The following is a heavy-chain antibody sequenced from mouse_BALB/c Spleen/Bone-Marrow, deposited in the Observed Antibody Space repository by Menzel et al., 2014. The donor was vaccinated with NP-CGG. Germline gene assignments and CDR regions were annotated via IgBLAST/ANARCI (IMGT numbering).Heavy chain of an antibody. J-gene: IGHJ1*01. CDR1: GFTFSSYA. Sequence: EVKLMESGGGLVKPGGSLKLSCAASGFTFSSYAMSWVHQTPEKRLEWVASISSGGSTYYPDSVKGRFTISRDNVRNILYLQMSSLRSEDTATYYCARVTDTFYYGSSYWYFDVWGAGTTVTVSS. V-gene: IGHV5-6-5*01. D-gene: IGHD1-1*01. CDR2: ISSGGST. CDR3: ARVTDTFYYGSSYWYFDV.